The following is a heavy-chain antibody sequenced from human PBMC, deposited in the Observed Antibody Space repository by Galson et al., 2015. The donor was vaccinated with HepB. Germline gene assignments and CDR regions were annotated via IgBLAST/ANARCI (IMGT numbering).Heavy chain of an antibody. D-gene: IGHD3-10*01. CDR3: ARDRVTMLRGFIAHYFDY. J-gene: IGHJ4*02. V-gene: IGHV3-21*01. CDR1: GFTVSNYN. Sequence: SLRLSCAASGFTVSNYNMNWVRQAPGRGLEWVSSLSSGSSYIYYADSVKGRFTISRDNSKDSLYLQMISLRAEDTAVYYCARDRVTMLRGFIAHYFDYWGQGTLVTVSS. CDR2: LSSGSSYI.